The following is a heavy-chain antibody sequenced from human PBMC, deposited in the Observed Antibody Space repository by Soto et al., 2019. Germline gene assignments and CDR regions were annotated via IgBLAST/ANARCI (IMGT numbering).Heavy chain of an antibody. CDR3: ARVVMTTVTNWFDP. Sequence: PSETLSLTCTVSGGSVSSGSYYWSWIRQPPGKGLEWIGYIYYSGSTNYNPSLKSRVTISVDTSKNQFSLKLSSVTAADTAVYYCARVVMTTVTNWFDPWGQGTLVTVS. CDR1: GGSVSSGSYY. CDR2: IYYSGST. J-gene: IGHJ5*02. V-gene: IGHV4-61*01. D-gene: IGHD4-4*01.